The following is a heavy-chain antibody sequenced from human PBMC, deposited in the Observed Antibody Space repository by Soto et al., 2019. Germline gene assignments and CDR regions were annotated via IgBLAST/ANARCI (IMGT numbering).Heavy chain of an antibody. D-gene: IGHD2-15*01. J-gene: IGHJ5*02. CDR1: GDSMTRSVW. Sequence: SETLSLTCAVSGDSMTRSVWWTWVRQPPGRGLEWIGEVFHSGSTYYNPSLKSRVTISVDTSKNQFSLKLSSVTAADAAVYYCASHLGYCSGGSCYPKAGAPSWFDPWGQGTLVTVSS. V-gene: IGHV4-4*02. CDR3: ASHLGYCSGGSCYPKAGAPSWFDP. CDR2: VFHSGST.